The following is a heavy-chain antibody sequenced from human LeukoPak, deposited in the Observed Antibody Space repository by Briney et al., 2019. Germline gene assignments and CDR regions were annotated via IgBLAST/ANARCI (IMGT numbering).Heavy chain of an antibody. V-gene: IGHV3-74*01. D-gene: IGHD2-21*02. Sequence: GGSLRLSCAASGFTFSSYWMHWGRQAPGKVLVWVSRINSDGSSTTYADSVKGRFTISRDNAKNTLYLQMNSLRAEDTAVYYCAKDSKLETGDYWGQGTLVTVSS. CDR1: GFTFSSYW. CDR3: AKDSKLETGDY. J-gene: IGHJ4*02. CDR2: INSDGSST.